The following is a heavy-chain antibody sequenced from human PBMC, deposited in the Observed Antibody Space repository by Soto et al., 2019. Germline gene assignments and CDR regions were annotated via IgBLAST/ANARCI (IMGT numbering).Heavy chain of an antibody. V-gene: IGHV4-34*01. Sequence: ETLSLTCAVYGGSFSGYYWSWIRQPPGKGLEWIGEINHSESTNYNPSLKSRVTISVDTSKNQFSLKLSSVTAADTAVYYCARGRSWHYYGSGPFDPWGQGTLVTVSS. J-gene: IGHJ5*02. CDR1: GGSFSGYY. D-gene: IGHD3-10*01. CDR3: ARGRSWHYYGSGPFDP. CDR2: INHSEST.